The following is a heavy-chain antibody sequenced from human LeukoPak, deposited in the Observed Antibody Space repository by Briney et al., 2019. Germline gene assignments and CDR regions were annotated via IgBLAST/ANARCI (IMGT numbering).Heavy chain of an antibody. CDR3: ARPGEGTLSELDY. D-gene: IGHD1-26*01. Sequence: ASVKVSCKASGYTFTSYDINWVRQATGQGLEWMGWMNPNSGNTGYAQKFQGRVTTTRNTSISTAYMELSSLRSDDTAAYYCARPGEGTLSELDYWGQGTLVTVSS. CDR2: MNPNSGNT. V-gene: IGHV1-8*01. CDR1: GYTFTSYD. J-gene: IGHJ4*02.